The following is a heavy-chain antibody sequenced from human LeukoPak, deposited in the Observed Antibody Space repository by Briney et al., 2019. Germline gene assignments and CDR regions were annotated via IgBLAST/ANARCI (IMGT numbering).Heavy chain of an antibody. Sequence: GGSLRLSCVDSGFTFNSNTMNWVRQAPGKGLEWVSCISSSSTYIYYADSVKGRFTISRDNAQNSLYLQMNSLRADDTAIYYCARHITMVRGAPRAMDVWGQGTTVTVSS. J-gene: IGHJ6*02. CDR1: GFTFNSNT. D-gene: IGHD3-10*01. CDR2: ISSSSTYI. V-gene: IGHV3-21*04. CDR3: ARHITMVRGAPRAMDV.